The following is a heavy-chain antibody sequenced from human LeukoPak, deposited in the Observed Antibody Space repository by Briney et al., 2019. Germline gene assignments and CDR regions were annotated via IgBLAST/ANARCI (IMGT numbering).Heavy chain of an antibody. Sequence: GGSLRLSCAASGFTFSSYTMSWVRQAPGKGLAWVSGIDSSGTKTTYADSVKGRFTISRDNPRNTLYLQMNSLRAEDTAVYYCARGRGYDFWGGLYYFDYWGQGTLVTVSS. J-gene: IGHJ4*02. CDR1: GFTFSSYT. CDR3: ARGRGYDFWGGLYYFDY. D-gene: IGHD3-3*01. V-gene: IGHV3-23*05. CDR2: IDSSGTKT.